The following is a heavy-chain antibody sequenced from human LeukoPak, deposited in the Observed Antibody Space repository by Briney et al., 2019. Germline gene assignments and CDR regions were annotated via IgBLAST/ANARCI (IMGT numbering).Heavy chain of an antibody. CDR3: TTGGVVPAAIDAFDI. D-gene: IGHD2-2*01. Sequence: GGSLRLSCAASGFTFSNAWMSWVRQAPGKGLEWVGRIKSKTDGGTTDYAAPVKGRFTISRDDSKNTLYLQMNSLKTEDTAVYYCTTGGVVPAAIDAFDIWGQGTMVTVSS. J-gene: IGHJ3*02. V-gene: IGHV3-15*01. CDR1: GFTFSNAW. CDR2: IKSKTDGGTT.